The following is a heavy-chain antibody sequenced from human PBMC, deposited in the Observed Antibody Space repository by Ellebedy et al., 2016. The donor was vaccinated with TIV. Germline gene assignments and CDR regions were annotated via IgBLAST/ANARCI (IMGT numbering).Heavy chain of an antibody. CDR1: GFTFSSYW. V-gene: IGHV3-7*01. CDR2: IKQDGSEK. Sequence: GGSLRLSCAAPGFTFSSYWMSWVRQAPGKGLEWVANIKQDGSEKYYVDSVKGRFTISRDNAKNSLYLQMNSLRAEDTAVYFCARGPATIFGVVKPLDYWGQGTLVTVSS. J-gene: IGHJ4*02. D-gene: IGHD3-3*01. CDR3: ARGPATIFGVVKPLDY.